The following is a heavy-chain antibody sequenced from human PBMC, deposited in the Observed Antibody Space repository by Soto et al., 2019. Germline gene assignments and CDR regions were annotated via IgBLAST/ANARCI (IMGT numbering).Heavy chain of an antibody. CDR2: IRSKAYGGTT. Sequence: GGSLRLSCTTSGFTFGDYATSWVRQAPGKGLEWVGFIRSKAYGGTTEYAASVQGRFTISRDDSKSIAYLQMNSLKTADTAVYYCARESGTYPYYYYGLDVWGPGTTVTVSS. D-gene: IGHD1-26*01. CDR1: GFTFGDYA. CDR3: ARESGTYPYYYYGLDV. J-gene: IGHJ6*02. V-gene: IGHV3-49*04.